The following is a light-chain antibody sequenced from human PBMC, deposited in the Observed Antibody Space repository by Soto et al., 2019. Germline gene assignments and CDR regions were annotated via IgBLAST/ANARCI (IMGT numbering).Light chain of an antibody. CDR1: QSISNNY. V-gene: IGKV3-20*01. J-gene: IGKJ1*01. CDR3: QQYGSSGT. CDR2: GAS. Sequence: GFAHCPGPRSPSRAETVILSCRASQSISNNYVAWYQQKPGEAPRLLIYGASNRATGIPDRFSGSGSRTDFTLTISRLEPEDFAVYYCQQYGSSGTFGQGTKVDI.